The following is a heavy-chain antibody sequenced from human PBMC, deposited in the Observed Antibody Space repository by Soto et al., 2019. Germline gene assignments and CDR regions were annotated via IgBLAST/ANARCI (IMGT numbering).Heavy chain of an antibody. CDR3: AKDQGNVLRFLGFDP. CDR2: ISGSGGST. CDR1: GFTFSSYA. Sequence: EVQLLESGGGLVQPGGSPRLSCAAFGFTFSSYAMSWVRQAPGKGREWVSAISGSGGSTYYADSVKGRFTISRDNSKNTLYLQMNSLRAEDTAVYYCAKDQGNVLRFLGFDPWGQGTLVTVSS. J-gene: IGHJ5*02. D-gene: IGHD3-3*01. V-gene: IGHV3-23*01.